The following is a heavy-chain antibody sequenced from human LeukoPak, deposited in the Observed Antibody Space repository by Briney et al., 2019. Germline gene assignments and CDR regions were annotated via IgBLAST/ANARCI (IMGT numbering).Heavy chain of an antibody. V-gene: IGHV3-49*04. Sequence: RSLRLSCTGSGYTFGDYAMSWVRQSPGKGREWVSLIRSKAFGGATEYAASVKGRFTISRDDSKSIAYLQMNSLKTEDTAMYYCTRDGGTLDYWGQGTLVTVSS. J-gene: IGHJ4*02. CDR2: IRSKAFGGAT. D-gene: IGHD3-16*01. CDR1: GYTFGDYA. CDR3: TRDGGTLDY.